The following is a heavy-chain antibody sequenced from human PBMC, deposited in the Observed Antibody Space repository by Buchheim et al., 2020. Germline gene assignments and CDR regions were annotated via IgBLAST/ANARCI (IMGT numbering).Heavy chain of an antibody. D-gene: IGHD6-19*01. CDR1: GFTFSIYA. Sequence: EVQLLESGGGLVQPGGSLRLSCAASGFTFSIYAMSWVRQAPGKGLEWVSAISGSGGSTYYADSVKGRVTISSDNSKNTLYPQMNSLRAEDTAVYYCAKGDHPRQWLATDFDYWGQGTL. V-gene: IGHV3-23*01. CDR2: ISGSGGST. CDR3: AKGDHPRQWLATDFDY. J-gene: IGHJ4*02.